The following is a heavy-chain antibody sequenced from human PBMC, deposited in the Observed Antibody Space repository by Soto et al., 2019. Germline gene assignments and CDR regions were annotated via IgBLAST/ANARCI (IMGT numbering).Heavy chain of an antibody. V-gene: IGHV1-3*01. D-gene: IGHD2-21*02. CDR2: ISAANGNT. CDR3: AADRTYCGGDCYVD. Sequence: GASVKVSCKTSGYTFTCYAIHWVRQAPGQRLEWMGWISAANGNTRYSQKFQGRVTITRDTSATTAYLELSSLRSEDTAVYYCAADRTYCGGDCYVDWGQGTLVTVSS. CDR1: GYTFTCYA. J-gene: IGHJ4*02.